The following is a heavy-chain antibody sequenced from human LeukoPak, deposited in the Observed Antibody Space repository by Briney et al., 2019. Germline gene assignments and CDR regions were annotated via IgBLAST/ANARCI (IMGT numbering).Heavy chain of an antibody. CDR1: GYTLTAYD. V-gene: IGHV1-2*02. D-gene: IGHD1-26*01. J-gene: IGHJ6*02. CDR2: INPNNGGT. Sequence: ASVKVSCKASGYTLTAYDMHWVRQAPGQGLEWMGWINPNNGGTHYAQKFQGRVTMTRDTSIGTVYMELSRLRSDDTAVYYCARVGWELLIDYYYGMDVWGQGTTVTVSS. CDR3: ARVGWELLIDYYYGMDV.